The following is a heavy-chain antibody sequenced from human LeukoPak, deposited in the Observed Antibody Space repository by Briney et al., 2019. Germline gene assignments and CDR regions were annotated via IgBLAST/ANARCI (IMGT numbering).Heavy chain of an antibody. D-gene: IGHD6-13*01. CDR3: AKGLIAAAHRPKYYYYGMDV. CDR2: ISGSGGST. J-gene: IGHJ6*02. V-gene: IGHV3-23*01. CDR1: GFTFSSYA. Sequence: GGSLRLSCAASGFTFSSYAMSWVRQAPGKGLEWVSAISGSGGSTYYADSVKGRFTISRDNSKNTLYLQMNSLRAEDTAVYYCAKGLIAAAHRPKYYYYGMDVWGQGTTVTVSS.